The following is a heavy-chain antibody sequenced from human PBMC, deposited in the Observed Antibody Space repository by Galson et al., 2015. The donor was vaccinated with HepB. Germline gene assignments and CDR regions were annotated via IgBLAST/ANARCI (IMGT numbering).Heavy chain of an antibody. CDR2: ISAYNGNT. CDR3: ARAQYCSSTSCQPYYYYYYGMDV. Sequence: SVKVSCKASGYTFSNYGISWVRQAPGQGLEWMGWISAYNGNTNYAQKLQGRVTMTTDTSTSTAYMELRSLRSDDTAVYYCARAQYCSSTSCQPYYYYYYGMDVWGQGTTVTVSS. D-gene: IGHD2-2*01. CDR1: GYTFSNYG. V-gene: IGHV1-18*04. J-gene: IGHJ6*02.